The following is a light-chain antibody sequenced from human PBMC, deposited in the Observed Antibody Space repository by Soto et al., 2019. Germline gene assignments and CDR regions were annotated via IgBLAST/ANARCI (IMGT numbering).Light chain of an antibody. CDR2: DTS. CDR1: QSVSSY. CDR3: LQRSKWPLT. V-gene: IGKV3-11*01. Sequence: EIVLTQSPATLSLSPGERATLSCRASQSVSSYLAWYQQKPGQAPRLLIYDTSNRATGISARFSGSGSGPDFTLTISSLEPEDFAVYYCLQRSKWPLTFGGGTKVEI. J-gene: IGKJ4*01.